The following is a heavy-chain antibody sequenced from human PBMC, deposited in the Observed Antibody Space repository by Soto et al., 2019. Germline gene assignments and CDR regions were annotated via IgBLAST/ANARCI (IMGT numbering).Heavy chain of an antibody. CDR2: ISGSGGST. Sequence: GGSLRLSCAASGFTFSSYAMSWVHQAPGKGLEWVSAISGSGGSTYYADSVKGRFTISRDNSKNTLYLQMNSLRAEDTAVYYCAKDRPSEGLLNGMDVWGQGTTVTVSS. J-gene: IGHJ6*02. CDR3: AKDRPSEGLLNGMDV. V-gene: IGHV3-23*01. CDR1: GFTFSSYA. D-gene: IGHD2-15*01.